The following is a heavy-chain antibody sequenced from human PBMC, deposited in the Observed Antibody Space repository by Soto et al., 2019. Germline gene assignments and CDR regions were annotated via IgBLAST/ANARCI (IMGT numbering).Heavy chain of an antibody. CDR2: ISGSSSYI. CDR1: GFTFSSHN. D-gene: IGHD4-17*01. V-gene: IGHV3-21*01. CDR3: ARTDYGDYVRGAFDI. Sequence: EVQLVESGGGLVKPGGSLRLSCAASGFTFSSHNMNWVRQAPGKGLEWLSCISGSSSYIFYADSVKGRFTISRDNAKNSLYLQMNGLRVEDTAVYYCARTDYGDYVRGAFDIWGQGTMVTVSS. J-gene: IGHJ3*02.